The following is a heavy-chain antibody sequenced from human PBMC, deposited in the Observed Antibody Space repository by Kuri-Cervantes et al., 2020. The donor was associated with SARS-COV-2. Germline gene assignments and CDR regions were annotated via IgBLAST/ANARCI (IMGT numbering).Heavy chain of an antibody. Sequence: GSLRLSCTVSGGSISSYYWIWIRQPPGKGLEWIGHIYYDGSTNYKTSLKGRVTISLNTSKNQFSLKVDAVTAADTAVYYCARASTSFDDWGHGTPVTVSS. V-gene: IGHV4-59*12. J-gene: IGHJ4*01. CDR3: ARASTSFDD. CDR1: GGSISSYY. CDR2: IYYDGST.